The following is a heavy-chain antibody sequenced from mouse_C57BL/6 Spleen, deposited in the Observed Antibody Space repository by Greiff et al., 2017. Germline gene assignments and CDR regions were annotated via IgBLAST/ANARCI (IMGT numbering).Heavy chain of an antibody. D-gene: IGHD4-1*01. Sequence: VQLQQPGAELVRPGSSVKLSCKASGYTFTSYWMHWVKQRPIQGLEWIGNIDPSDSETHYNQKFKDKATLTVDKSSSTAYMQLSSLTSEDSAVEYGARRWDAWYFDVWGTGTTVTVSS. V-gene: IGHV1-52*01. CDR2: IDPSDSET. CDR3: ARRWDAWYFDV. CDR1: GYTFTSYW. J-gene: IGHJ1*03.